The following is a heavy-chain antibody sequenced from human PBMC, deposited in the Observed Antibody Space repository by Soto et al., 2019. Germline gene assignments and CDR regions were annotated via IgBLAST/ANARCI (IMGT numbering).Heavy chain of an antibody. CDR3: AKDIAPRIAVAGNCWFDP. CDR2: ISWNSGSI. CDR1: GFTFDDYA. V-gene: IGHV3-9*01. D-gene: IGHD6-19*01. J-gene: IGHJ5*02. Sequence: GGSLRLSCAASGFTFDDYAIHWVRQAPWKGLEWVSGISWNSGSIGYADSVKGRFTISRDNAKNSLYLQMNSLRAEDTALYYCAKDIAPRIAVAGNCWFDPCGQGTLVTVSS.